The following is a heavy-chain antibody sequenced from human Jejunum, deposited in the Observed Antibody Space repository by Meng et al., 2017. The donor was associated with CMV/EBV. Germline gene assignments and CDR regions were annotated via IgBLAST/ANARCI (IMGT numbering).Heavy chain of an antibody. D-gene: IGHD3-3*01. Sequence: FTFSDYWMDWVRQAPGKGLVWVSLINSAGSNTSYADSVKGRFTISRDNAKNTLYLQMSSLRAEDTGVYYCANSVNVLGVLTPFFDYWGQGTPVTVSS. V-gene: IGHV3-74*01. CDR3: ANSVNVLGVLTPFFDY. J-gene: IGHJ4*02. CDR1: FTFSDYW. CDR2: INSAGSNT.